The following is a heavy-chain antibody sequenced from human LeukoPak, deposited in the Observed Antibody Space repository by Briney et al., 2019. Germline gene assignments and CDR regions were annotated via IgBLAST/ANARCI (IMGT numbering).Heavy chain of an antibody. J-gene: IGHJ4*02. CDR1: GYTFTSYA. Sequence: ASVKVSCKASGYTFTSYAMHWVRQAPGQRLEWMGWINAGNGNTKYSQKFQGRVTITRDTSASTAYMELSSLRSGDTAVYYCVRDTDFWSGYRLADWGQGTLVTVSS. CDR3: VRDTDFWSGYRLAD. D-gene: IGHD3-3*01. CDR2: INAGNGNT. V-gene: IGHV1-3*01.